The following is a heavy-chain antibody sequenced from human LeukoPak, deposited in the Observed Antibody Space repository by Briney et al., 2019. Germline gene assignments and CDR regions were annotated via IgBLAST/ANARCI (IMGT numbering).Heavy chain of an antibody. CDR2: IGTAGDT. Sequence: PGGSLRLSCAASGFTFSDYDMYWVRQSTGKGLEWVSAIGTAGDTYYPDSVKGRFTISRDNAKNSLFLQMNSLRAEDTAVYYCATQGEHSYDSNRSGYFQHWGQGTLVTVSS. CDR1: GFTFSDYD. D-gene: IGHD3-22*01. J-gene: IGHJ1*01. V-gene: IGHV3-13*01. CDR3: ATQGEHSYDSNRSGYFQH.